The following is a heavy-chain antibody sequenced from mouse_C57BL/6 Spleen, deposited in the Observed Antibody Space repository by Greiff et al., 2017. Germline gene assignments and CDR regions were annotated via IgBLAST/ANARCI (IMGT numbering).Heavy chain of an antibody. CDR1: GYTFTSYW. CDR3: ARELVYDYDGAFAY. Sequence: VQLQQSGTELVKPGASVKLSCKASGYTFTSYWMHWVKQRPGQGLEWIGNINPSNGGTNYNEKFKSKATLTVDKSSSTAYMQLSSLPSEDSAVYYCARELVYDYDGAFAYWGQGTLVTVSA. D-gene: IGHD2-4*01. J-gene: IGHJ3*01. V-gene: IGHV1-53*01. CDR2: INPSNGGT.